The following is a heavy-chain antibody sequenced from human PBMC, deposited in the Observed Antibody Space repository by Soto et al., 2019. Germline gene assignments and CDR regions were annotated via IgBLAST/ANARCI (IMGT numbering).Heavy chain of an antibody. Sequence: PGGSLRLSCAASGFTFSSYSMNWVRQAPGKGLEWVSSISSSSSYIYYADSVKGRFTISRDNSKNTLYLQMNSLRAEDTAVYYCAKDQSRAVDGEFDYWRQGTLGTVSS. V-gene: IGHV3-21*04. CDR3: AKDQSRAVDGEFDY. CDR1: GFTFSSYS. CDR2: ISSSSSYI. D-gene: IGHD6-19*01. J-gene: IGHJ4*02.